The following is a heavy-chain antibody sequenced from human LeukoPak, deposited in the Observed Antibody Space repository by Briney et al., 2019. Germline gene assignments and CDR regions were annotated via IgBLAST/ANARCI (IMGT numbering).Heavy chain of an antibody. CDR3: ARIYSSSWYGGWYYYYYMDV. J-gene: IGHJ6*03. CDR1: GYSFTSYW. V-gene: IGHV5-51*01. CDR2: IYPGDSDT. Sequence: GESLKISCKGSGYSFTSYWIGWVRQMPGKGLEWMGIIYPGDSDTRYSPSFQGQVAISADKSISTAYLQWSSLKASDTAMYYCARIYSSSWYGGWYYYYYMDVWGKGTTVTVSS. D-gene: IGHD6-13*01.